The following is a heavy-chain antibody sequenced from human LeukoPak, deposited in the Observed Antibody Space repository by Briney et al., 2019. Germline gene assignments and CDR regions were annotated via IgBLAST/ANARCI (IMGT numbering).Heavy chain of an antibody. V-gene: IGHV3-21*01. CDR2: ISSSSSYI. J-gene: IGHJ4*02. CDR1: GFTFSSYS. CDR3: ARDVLVATLDY. Sequence: SGGSLRLSCASSGFTFSSYSMNWVRQAPGKGLEWVSSISSSSSYIYYADSVKGRFTISRDNAKNSLYLQMNSLRAEDTAVYYCARDVLVATLDYWGQGTLVTVSS. D-gene: IGHD5-12*01.